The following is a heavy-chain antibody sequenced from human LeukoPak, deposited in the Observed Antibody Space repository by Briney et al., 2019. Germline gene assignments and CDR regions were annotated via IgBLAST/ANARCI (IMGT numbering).Heavy chain of an antibody. V-gene: IGHV4-30-4*08. J-gene: IGHJ4*02. D-gene: IGHD3-16*02. CDR1: GGSISSGDYY. CDR3: ARVSYDYVWGCYLPFDY. CDR2: IYYSGST. Sequence: SETLSLTCTVSGGSISSGDYYWSWIRQPPGKGLEWIGYIYYSGSTYYNPSLKSRVTMSVDTSKNQFSLKLSSVTAADTAVYYCARVSYDYVWGCYLPFDYWGQGTMVAVSS.